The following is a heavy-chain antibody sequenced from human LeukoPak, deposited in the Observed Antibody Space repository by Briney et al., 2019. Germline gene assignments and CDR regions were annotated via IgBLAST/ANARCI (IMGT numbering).Heavy chain of an antibody. V-gene: IGHV1-69*05. J-gene: IGHJ5*02. CDR1: GGTLSTHA. CDR2: IILISPTA. D-gene: IGHD5-18*01. CDR3: ATGRVSDTTLVSWFDT. Sequence: SVKVSCMASGGTLSTHAVSWVRQAPGQGLEWMGGIILISPTANYAQKFQDRVTITMDQYTTYMELSSLRSDDTAVYYCATGRVSDTTLVSWFDTWGQGTLVTVSS.